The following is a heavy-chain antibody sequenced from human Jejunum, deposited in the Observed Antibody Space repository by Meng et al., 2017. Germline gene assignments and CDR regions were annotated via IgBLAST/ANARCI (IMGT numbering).Heavy chain of an antibody. V-gene: IGHV3-23*01. CDR1: GFTFTDSG. J-gene: IGHJ4*02. D-gene: IGHD3-10*01. CDR2: ISLSGDST. CDR3: AKPYGSGDFDS. Sequence: VELFESGGNLVQPEGSLSLSCAASGFTFTDSGMSWVRQAPGKGLEWVSTISLSGDSTKYADSVKGRFTISRDNSKNTLYLQMNSLRAEDTAVYFCAKPYGSGDFDSWGQGTLVTVFS.